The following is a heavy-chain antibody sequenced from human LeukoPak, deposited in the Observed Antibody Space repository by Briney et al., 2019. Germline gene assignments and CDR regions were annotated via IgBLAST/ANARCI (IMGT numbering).Heavy chain of an antibody. Sequence: GGSLRLSCAASGFTFSSYSMNWVRQAPGKGLEWVSSISSSSSYIYYADSVKGRFTISRDNAKNSLYLQMNSLRAEDTAVYYRARHQYYDFWSGYYEAGSAFDIWGQGTMVTVSS. CDR1: GFTFSSYS. D-gene: IGHD3-3*01. J-gene: IGHJ3*02. CDR3: ARHQYYDFWSGYYEAGSAFDI. CDR2: ISSSSSYI. V-gene: IGHV3-21*01.